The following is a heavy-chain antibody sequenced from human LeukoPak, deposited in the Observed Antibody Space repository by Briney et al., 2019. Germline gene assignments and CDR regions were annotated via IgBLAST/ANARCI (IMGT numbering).Heavy chain of an antibody. CDR1: GFTFSSYA. V-gene: IGHV3-30-3*01. CDR2: ISYDGSNK. CDR3: AKGIVGATHGWFDP. D-gene: IGHD1-26*01. Sequence: GGSLRLSCAASGFTFSSYAMHWVRQAPGKGLEWVAVISYDGSNKYYADSVKGRFTISRDNSKNTLYLQMNSLRAEDTAVYYCAKGIVGATHGWFDPWGQGTLVTVSS. J-gene: IGHJ5*02.